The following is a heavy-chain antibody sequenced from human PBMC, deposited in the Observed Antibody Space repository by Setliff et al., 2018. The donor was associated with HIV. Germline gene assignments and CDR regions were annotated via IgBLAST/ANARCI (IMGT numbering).Heavy chain of an antibody. CDR2: IYYTGST. CDR3: ARNRVPSSL. Sequence: SETLSLTCNVSGGSISSDSYYWGWIRQPPGKGLEWIGSIYYTGSTDYNPSLMSRVTISLDTPKNQFSLKLNSVIAADTAVYYCARNRVPSSLWGQGTLVTVSS. CDR1: GGSISSDSYY. V-gene: IGHV4-39*07. D-gene: IGHD3-10*01. J-gene: IGHJ4*02.